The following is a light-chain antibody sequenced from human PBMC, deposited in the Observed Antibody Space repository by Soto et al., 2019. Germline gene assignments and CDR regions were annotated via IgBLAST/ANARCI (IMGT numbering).Light chain of an antibody. J-gene: IGKJ1*01. Sequence: IVLTQSPATLSLSPGKRAPFSCRASHISSSYLSWYQQKPGQAPRLLIYDVSNRATGIPARFSGSGSGTDFTLTISSLEPEDFAVYYCQQRSNWPRTFGQGTKVDIK. CDR3: QQRSNWPRT. V-gene: IGKV3-11*01. CDR1: HISSSY. CDR2: DVS.